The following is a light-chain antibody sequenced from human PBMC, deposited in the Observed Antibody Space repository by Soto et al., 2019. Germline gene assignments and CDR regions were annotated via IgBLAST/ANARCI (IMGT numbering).Light chain of an antibody. CDR3: QQYNSYST. J-gene: IGKJ4*01. CDR1: QSISSW. V-gene: IGKV1-5*01. CDR2: DAS. Sequence: DIQMTQSPSTLSASVGDRVTITCRARQSISSWLAWYQQKPGKAPKLLIYDASSLESGVPSRFSGSGSGTKFTLTISSLQPDDFATYYCQQYNSYSTFDGGTKVEIK.